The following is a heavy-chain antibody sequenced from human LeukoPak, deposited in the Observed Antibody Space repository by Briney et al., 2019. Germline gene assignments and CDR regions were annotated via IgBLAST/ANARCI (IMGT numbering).Heavy chain of an antibody. J-gene: IGHJ6*02. CDR3: ARSGGFGATRYYYYGMDV. CDR2: IYYGGST. CDR1: GGSISSSSYY. V-gene: IGHV4-39*01. Sequence: SETLSLTCTVSGGSISSSSYYWGWIRQPPGKGLEWIGSIYYGGSTYYNPSLKSRVTISVDTSKNQFSLKLSSVTAADTAVYYCARSGGFGATRYYYYGMDVWGQGTTVTVSS. D-gene: IGHD3-10*01.